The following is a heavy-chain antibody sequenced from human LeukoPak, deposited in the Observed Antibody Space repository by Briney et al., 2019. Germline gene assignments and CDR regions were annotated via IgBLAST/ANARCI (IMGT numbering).Heavy chain of an antibody. CDR1: GGSISSGSYY. CDR2: FYTSGST. Sequence: SETLSLTCTVSGGSISSGSYYWSWIRQPAGKGLEWIGRFYTSGSTNYNPSLKSRVTISVDTSKNQFSLKLSSVTAADTAVYYCARASGTFDYWGQGTLVTVSS. V-gene: IGHV4-61*02. J-gene: IGHJ4*02. CDR3: ARASGTFDY.